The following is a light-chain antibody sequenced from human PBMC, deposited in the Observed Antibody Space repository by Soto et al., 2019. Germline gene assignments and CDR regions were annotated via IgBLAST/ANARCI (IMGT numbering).Light chain of an antibody. CDR3: QQYNNWLRT. CDR2: GAS. CDR1: QSVSSKY. J-gene: IGKJ1*01. V-gene: IGKV3-15*01. Sequence: EIVMTQSPATLSVSPGERATLSCRASQSVSSKYLAWYQQKPGQAPRLLIYGASTRATGIPARFSGSGSGTEFTLTISSLQSEDFAVYYCQQYNNWLRTFGQGTKVDIK.